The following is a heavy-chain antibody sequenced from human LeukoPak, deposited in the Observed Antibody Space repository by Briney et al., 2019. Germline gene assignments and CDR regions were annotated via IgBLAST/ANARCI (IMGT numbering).Heavy chain of an antibody. J-gene: IGHJ4*02. V-gene: IGHV4-34*01. D-gene: IGHD3-10*01. CDR3: ARGYGSGSYYPY. Sequence: SETLSLTCTVFGVSFSGYYWSWIRQSPGKGLEWIGEINHSGTTTYNPSLKSRVTISVDTSKNRFSLKLNSVTAADTAVYYCARGYGSGSYYPYWGQGTLVTVSS. CDR2: INHSGTT. CDR1: GVSFSGYY.